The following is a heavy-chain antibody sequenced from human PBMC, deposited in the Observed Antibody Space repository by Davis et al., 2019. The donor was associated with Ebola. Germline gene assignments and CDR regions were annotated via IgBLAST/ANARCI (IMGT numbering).Heavy chain of an antibody. CDR2: IYYSGST. D-gene: IGHD3-16*02. V-gene: IGHV4-4*02. CDR3: ARGANHDYVWGSYRLDY. Sequence: PSETLSLTCAVSGGSISSSNWWSWVRQPPGKGLEWIGYIYYSGSTNYNPSLKSRVTISVDTSKNQFSLKLTSVTAADTAVYYCARGANHDYVWGSYRLDYWGQGTLVTVSS. J-gene: IGHJ4*02. CDR1: GGSISSSNW.